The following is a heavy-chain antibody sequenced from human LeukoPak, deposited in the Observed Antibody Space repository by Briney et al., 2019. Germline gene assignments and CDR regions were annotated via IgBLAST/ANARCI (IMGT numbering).Heavy chain of an antibody. J-gene: IGHJ4*02. CDR3: ARVSSGSYSS. D-gene: IGHD1-26*01. CDR1: GGTFSSYA. CDR2: IIPILGIA. Sequence: GASVTVSCKASGGTFSSYAISWVRQAPGQGLEWMGRIIPILGIANYAQKFQGRVTITADKSTSTAYMELSGLRSEDTAVYYCARVSSGSYSSWGQGTLVTVSS. V-gene: IGHV1-69*04.